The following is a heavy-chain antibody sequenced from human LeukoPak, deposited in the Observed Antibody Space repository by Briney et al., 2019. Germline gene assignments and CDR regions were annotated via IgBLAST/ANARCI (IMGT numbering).Heavy chain of an antibody. CDR1: GFTFSSYS. CDR3: ARDLSGPRVYFDY. Sequence: GGSLRLSCAASGFTFSSYSINWVRQAPGKGLEWVSYISGSGGTIYYSDSVKGRFTISRDNAKNSLYLQMNSLRDEDTAVHYCARDLSGPRVYFDYWGQGTLVTVSS. D-gene: IGHD1-26*01. J-gene: IGHJ4*02. CDR2: ISGSGGTI. V-gene: IGHV3-48*02.